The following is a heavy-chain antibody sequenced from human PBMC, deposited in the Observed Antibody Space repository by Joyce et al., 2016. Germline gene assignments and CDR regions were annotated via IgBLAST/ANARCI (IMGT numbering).Heavy chain of an antibody. V-gene: IGHV3-7*03. CDR3: ARGMNTPAIDV. CDR2: INPQGVET. Sequence: EVYLVESGGDLVQPGGSLRFSCAASGFTFMNYWMNWVRQAPGKGRDWVANINPQGVETYYVDSVKGRFIISRDDAKNSLSLQMNILTAADTAVYYCARGMNTPAIDVWGQGTTVTVSS. J-gene: IGHJ6*02. D-gene: IGHD2-15*01. CDR1: GFTFMNYW.